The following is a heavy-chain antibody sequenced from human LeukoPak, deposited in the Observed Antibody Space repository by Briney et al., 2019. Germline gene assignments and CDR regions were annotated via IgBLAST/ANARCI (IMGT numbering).Heavy chain of an antibody. D-gene: IGHD3-3*01. J-gene: IGHJ4*02. CDR1: GGSISSHY. CDR3: ARGTPTPYDFWSGYYPYYFDY. V-gene: IGHV4-4*07. CDR2: IYTSGST. Sequence: SETLSLTCTVSGGSISSHYWSWIRQPAGKGLEWIGRIYTSGSTNYNPSLKSRVTMSVDTSKNQISLKLSSVTAADTAVYYCARGTPTPYDFWSGYYPYYFDYWGQGTLVTVSS.